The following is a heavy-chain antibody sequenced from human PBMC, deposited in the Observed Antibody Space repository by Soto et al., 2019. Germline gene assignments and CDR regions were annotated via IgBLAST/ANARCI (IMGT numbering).Heavy chain of an antibody. CDR1: GYTFTGYY. CDR3: ARVTVTWDAFAI. J-gene: IGHJ3*02. V-gene: IGHV1-2*04. Sequence: QVQLVQSGAEVKKPGASVKVSCKASGYTFTGYYMHWVRQAPGQGLEWMGWINPNSGGTNYAQKFQGWVNMPRDTYIRTDYMELSRLRSDDTAVYYCARVTVTWDAFAIWGQGTMVTVSS. D-gene: IGHD4-17*01. CDR2: INPNSGGT.